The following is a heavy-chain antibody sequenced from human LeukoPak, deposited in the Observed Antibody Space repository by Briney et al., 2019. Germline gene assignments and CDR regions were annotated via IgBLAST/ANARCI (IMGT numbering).Heavy chain of an antibody. Sequence: GGSLRLSCADSGSTFSRYWMHWVRQTPGKGLVWVSCISADGSVTRYADSVKGRFTISRDNTKSTLYLQMHSLRAEGTAVYYCATAGGDGSRMGFDPWGQGTLVTVSS. V-gene: IGHV3-74*01. CDR3: ATAGGDGSRMGFDP. D-gene: IGHD2-15*01. CDR1: GSTFSRYW. CDR2: ISADGSVT. J-gene: IGHJ5*02.